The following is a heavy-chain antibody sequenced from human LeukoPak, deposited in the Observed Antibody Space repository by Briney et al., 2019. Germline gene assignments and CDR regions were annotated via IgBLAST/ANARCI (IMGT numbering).Heavy chain of an antibody. CDR1: GYTFTGYY. CDR2: ISASSGNT. J-gene: IGHJ4*02. D-gene: IGHD4/OR15-4a*01. CDR3: ARGYLKDYIEY. Sequence: ASVKVSCKASGYTFTGYYMHWVRQAPGQGLEWMGWISASSGNTYYAEKVQGRVTMTTETSASTAYMELRRLRSDDTAVYYCARGYLKDYIEYWGQGTLVTVSS. V-gene: IGHV1-18*04.